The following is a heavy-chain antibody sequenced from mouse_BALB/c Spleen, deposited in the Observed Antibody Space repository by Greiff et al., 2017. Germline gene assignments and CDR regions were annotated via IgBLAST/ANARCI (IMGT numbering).Heavy chain of an antibody. CDR1: GFNIKDTY. CDR3: ARSGYGNFDV. J-gene: IGHJ1*01. CDR2: IDPANGNT. V-gene: IGHV14-3*02. D-gene: IGHD1-2*01. Sequence: EVKLQESGAELVKPGASVKLSCTASGFNIKDTYMHWVKQRPEQGLEWIGRIDPANGNTKYDPKFQGKATITADTSSNTAYLQLSSLTSEDTAVYYCARSGYGNFDVWGAGTTVTVSS.